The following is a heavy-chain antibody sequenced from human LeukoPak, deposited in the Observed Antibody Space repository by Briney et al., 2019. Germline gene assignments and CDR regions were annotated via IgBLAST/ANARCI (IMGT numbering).Heavy chain of an antibody. D-gene: IGHD5-18*01. Sequence: PGTSLRLSCAASGFTFNTYAMHWARQAAGMGLEWVAVISYDGSNKYYADSVKGRFTISRDNSKNTLYLQMNSLRAEDTAVYYCARGRSNSYGHNDAFDIWGQGTMVTVSS. CDR3: ARGRSNSYGHNDAFDI. V-gene: IGHV3-30-3*01. J-gene: IGHJ3*02. CDR2: ISYDGSNK. CDR1: GFTFNTYA.